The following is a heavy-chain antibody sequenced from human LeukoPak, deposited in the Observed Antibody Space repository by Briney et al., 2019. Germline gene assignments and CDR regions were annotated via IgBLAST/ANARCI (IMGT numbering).Heavy chain of an antibody. Sequence: GGCLRLSCAASGFTFSSYSMNWVRQAPGKGLEWVSSISSSSSYIYYADSVKGRFTISRDNAKNSLYLQMNSLRAEDTAVYYCASGPHRRAGNWFDPWGQGTLVTVSS. CDR1: GFTFSSYS. J-gene: IGHJ5*02. CDR2: ISSSSSYI. CDR3: ASGPHRRAGNWFDP. V-gene: IGHV3-21*01.